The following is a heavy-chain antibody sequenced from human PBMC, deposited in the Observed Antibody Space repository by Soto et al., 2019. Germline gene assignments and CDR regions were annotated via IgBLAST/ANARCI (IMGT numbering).Heavy chain of an antibody. CDR2: ITGSGGST. J-gene: IGHJ4*02. Sequence: GGSLRLSYAASGFTFSGYAMSWVRQAPGKGLEWVSTITGSGGSTDYADSVKGRFTISRDNSNNRLYLQMNSLRAEDTAVYYCAKSPLAPRIAYFAYWGQGTLVTVSS. CDR1: GFTFSGYA. D-gene: IGHD6-13*01. V-gene: IGHV3-23*01. CDR3: AKSPLAPRIAYFAY.